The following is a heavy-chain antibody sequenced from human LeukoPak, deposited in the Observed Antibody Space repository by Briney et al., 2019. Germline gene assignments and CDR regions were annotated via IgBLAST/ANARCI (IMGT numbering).Heavy chain of an antibody. J-gene: IGHJ3*02. Sequence: ASVKVSCKAFGYTFSSHAMNWVRQAPGQGLELMGWINTNTGIPTYAQGFAGRFVFSLDTSVTTSYLQITSLKPEDTAVYYCARDLVSAGFDIWGQGTMVTVSS. CDR1: GYTFSSHA. D-gene: IGHD6-6*01. V-gene: IGHV7-4-1*02. CDR3: ARDLVSAGFDI. CDR2: INTNTGIP.